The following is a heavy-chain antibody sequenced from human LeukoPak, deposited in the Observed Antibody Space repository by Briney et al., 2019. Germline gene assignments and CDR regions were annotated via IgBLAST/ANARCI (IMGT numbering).Heavy chain of an antibody. J-gene: IGHJ4*02. CDR2: IRSTGGTT. CDR3: AKSVVTGTYGGLDY. V-gene: IGHV3-23*01. CDR1: GFTFSNYA. Sequence: PGGSLRLSCGASGFTFSNYAMSWVRQAPGKGLESVSDIRSTGGTTAYADSVKGRFTISRDNSKNTLYLQMNSLRAEDTALYYCAKSVVTGTYGGLDYWGQGTLVTVSS. D-gene: IGHD2-21*02.